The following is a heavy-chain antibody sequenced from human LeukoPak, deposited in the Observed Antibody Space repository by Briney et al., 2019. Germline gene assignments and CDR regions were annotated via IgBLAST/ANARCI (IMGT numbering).Heavy chain of an antibody. Sequence: PSETLSLTCTVSGYSISSGYYWGWIRQPPGKGLEWIGSIYHSGSTYYNPSLKSRVTISVDTSKNQFSLKLSSVTAADTAVYYCARGRLHEYSSGWYIGDYYYYYMDVWGKGTTVTVSS. CDR2: IYHSGST. D-gene: IGHD6-19*01. V-gene: IGHV4-38-2*02. CDR3: ARGRLHEYSSGWYIGDYYYYYMDV. J-gene: IGHJ6*03. CDR1: GYSISSGYY.